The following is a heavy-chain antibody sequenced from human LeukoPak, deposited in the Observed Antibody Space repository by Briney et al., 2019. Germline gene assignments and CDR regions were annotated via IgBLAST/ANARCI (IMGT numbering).Heavy chain of an antibody. CDR3: ARAFPYTYYYDSSGSRSGYFDY. J-gene: IGHJ4*02. CDR2: INTNTGNP. D-gene: IGHD3-22*01. V-gene: IGHV7-4-1*02. Sequence: GASVKVSCKASGYTFTSYAMNWVRQAPGQGLEWMGWINTNTGNPTYAQGFTGRFVFSLDTSVSTAYLQISSLKAEDTAVYYCARAFPYTYYYDSSGSRSGYFDYWGQGTLVTVSS. CDR1: GYTFTSYA.